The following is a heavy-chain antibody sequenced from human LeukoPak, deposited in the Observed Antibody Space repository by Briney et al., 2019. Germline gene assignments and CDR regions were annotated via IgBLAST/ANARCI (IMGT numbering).Heavy chain of an antibody. V-gene: IGHV4-61*02. CDR3: ARDLRGYSGYDYPPYYYNYMDV. D-gene: IGHD5-12*01. J-gene: IGHJ6*03. CDR1: GGSISCGSYY. Sequence: PSQTLSLTCTVSGGSISCGSYYWSWIRQPAGKGLEWIGRIYTSGSTNYNPSLKSRVTISVDTSKNQFSLKLSSVTAADTAVYYCARDLRGYSGYDYPPYYYNYMDVWGTGTTVTVSS. CDR2: IYTSGST.